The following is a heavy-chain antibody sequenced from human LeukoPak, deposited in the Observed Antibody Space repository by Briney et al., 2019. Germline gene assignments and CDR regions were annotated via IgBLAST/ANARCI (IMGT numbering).Heavy chain of an antibody. CDR3: AKGTHGYSSIWYTGTLPPSFDY. V-gene: IGHV3-30*02. J-gene: IGHJ4*02. Sequence: GGSLRLSCAASGFTFSSYGMHWVRQAPGKGLEWVAFIRYDGSNKYYADSVKGRFTISRDNSKNTLYLQMNSLRAEDTAVYYCAKGTHGYSSIWYTGTLPPSFDYWGQGTLVTVSS. CDR2: IRYDGSNK. D-gene: IGHD6-13*01. CDR1: GFTFSSYG.